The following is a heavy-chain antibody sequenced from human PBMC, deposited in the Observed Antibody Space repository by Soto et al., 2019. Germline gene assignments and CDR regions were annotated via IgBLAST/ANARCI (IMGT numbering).Heavy chain of an antibody. CDR1: GGSISSYY. CDR2: IYYSGST. Sequence: PSQTLSLTCTVSGGSISSYYLSWIRQPPGKGLEWIGYIYYSGSTNYNPSLKSRVTISVDTSKNQFSLKLSSVTAADTAVYYCARTPYRRGGSCYDYWGQGTLVTVSS. D-gene: IGHD2-15*01. J-gene: IGHJ4*02. CDR3: ARTPYRRGGSCYDY. V-gene: IGHV4-59*01.